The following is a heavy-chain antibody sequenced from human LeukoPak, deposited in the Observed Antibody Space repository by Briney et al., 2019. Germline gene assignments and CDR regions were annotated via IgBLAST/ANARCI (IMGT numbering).Heavy chain of an antibody. V-gene: IGHV3-7*01. CDR1: GFTFSSYW. Sequence: QSGGSLRLSCAASGFTFSSYWMHWVRQAPGKGLEWVANIKQDGSEKNYVDSVKGRFTISRDNAKNSLYLQMNSLRAEDTAVYYCASEGDFGYGYFYWGQGTLVTVSS. CDR3: ASEGDFGYGYFY. D-gene: IGHD5-18*01. J-gene: IGHJ4*02. CDR2: IKQDGSEK.